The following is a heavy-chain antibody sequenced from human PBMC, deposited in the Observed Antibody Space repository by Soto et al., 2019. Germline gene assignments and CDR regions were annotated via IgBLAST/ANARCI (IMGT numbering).Heavy chain of an antibody. D-gene: IGHD2-21*01. J-gene: IGHJ5*01. CDR3: ARLSPSICGGGKCYRLDSSFDS. V-gene: IGHV1-69*01. CDR2: IIPLFGTP. CDR1: GVTFSTSG. Sequence: QVQLVQSGAEVKKPGSSLKVSCKTSGVTFSTSGISCVRQGPGQGLEWMGGIIPLFGTPKYARKFQGRVSIAADDSATTTYLELSVLSSDDTAIYYCARLSPSICGGGKCYRLDSSFDSWGQGSQVVVSS.